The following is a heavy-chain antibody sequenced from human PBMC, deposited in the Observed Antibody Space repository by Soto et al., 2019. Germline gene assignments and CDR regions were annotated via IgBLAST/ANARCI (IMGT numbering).Heavy chain of an antibody. CDR1: GGTFSSYA. CDR2: IIPIFGTA. CDR3: ARGLNYYDSSGYPY. J-gene: IGHJ4*02. D-gene: IGHD3-22*01. V-gene: IGHV1-69*13. Sequence: GASVKVSCKASGGTFSSYATSWVRQAPGQGLEWMGGIIPIFGTANYAQKFQGRVTITADESTSTAYMELSSLRSEDTAVYYCARGLNYYDSSGYPYWGQGTLVTV.